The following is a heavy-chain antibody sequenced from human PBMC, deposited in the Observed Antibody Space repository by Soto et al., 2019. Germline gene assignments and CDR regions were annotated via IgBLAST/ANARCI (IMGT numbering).Heavy chain of an antibody. Sequence: EVQLVESAGGLVQPGGSLRLSCAASGFTFSSYSMNWVRQAPGKGLEWVSYISSSSSTIYYADSVKGRFTISRDNAKNSLYLQMNRLRAEDTAVYYCARDLNLGSFDYWGQGTLVTVSS. CDR1: GFTFSSYS. CDR2: ISSSSSTI. V-gene: IGHV3-48*01. CDR3: ARDLNLGSFDY. J-gene: IGHJ4*02.